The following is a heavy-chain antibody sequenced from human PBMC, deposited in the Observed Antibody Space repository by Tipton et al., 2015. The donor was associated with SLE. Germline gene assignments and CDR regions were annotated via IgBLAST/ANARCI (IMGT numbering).Heavy chain of an antibody. J-gene: IGHJ6*02. D-gene: IGHD6-6*01. CDR2: IWFDGSKK. Sequence: SLRLSCAASGFTFSSYGIHWVRQAPGKGLEWVAMIWFDGSKKYYGDSVKGRFTISRDNSQNTLFLQLNSLRPEDTAVYYCAKEQYRGVYYYGMDVWGQGTTVTVSS. V-gene: IGHV3-33*06. CDR3: AKEQYRGVYYYGMDV. CDR1: GFTFSSYG.